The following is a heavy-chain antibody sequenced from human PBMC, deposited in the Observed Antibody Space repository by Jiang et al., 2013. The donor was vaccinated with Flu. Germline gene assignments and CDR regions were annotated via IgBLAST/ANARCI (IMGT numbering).Heavy chain of an antibody. V-gene: IGHV4-59*08. D-gene: IGHD5-12*01. J-gene: IGHJ4*02. CDR3: ARLESGGYGNYFDY. Sequence: GSTNYNPSLKSRVTISVDTSKNQFSLKLSSVTAADTAVYYCARLESGGYGNYFDYWGQGTLVTVSS. CDR2: GST.